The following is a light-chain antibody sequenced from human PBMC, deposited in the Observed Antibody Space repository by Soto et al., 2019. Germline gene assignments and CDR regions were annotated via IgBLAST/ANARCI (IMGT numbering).Light chain of an antibody. J-gene: IGLJ2*01. V-gene: IGLV2-14*03. CDR3: SSYTSSSSVI. CDR2: DVS. CDR1: SSDVGAYNY. Sequence: QAVVTQPASVSGSTGQSITISCTGTSSDVGAYNYVSWYQHHPGKAPKLMIYDVSNRPSGVSNRFSGSKSGNTASLTISGLHAEDEADYYCSSYTSSSSVIFGGGTKLTVL.